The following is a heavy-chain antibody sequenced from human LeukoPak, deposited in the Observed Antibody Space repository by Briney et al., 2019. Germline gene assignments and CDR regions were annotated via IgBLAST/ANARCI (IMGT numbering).Heavy chain of an antibody. CDR3: AREKESIDYGDSRISWYFDL. CDR2: ISDIGSI. V-gene: IGHV4-59*01. Sequence: SETLSLTCTVSGGSISSYYWSWIRQPPGKGLEWIAYISDIGSINYNPSLKSRVTISVDTSKNQFSLKLTSVTAADRAVYYCAREKESIDYGDSRISWYFDLWGRGILVTVSS. J-gene: IGHJ2*01. CDR1: GGSISSYY. D-gene: IGHD4-17*01.